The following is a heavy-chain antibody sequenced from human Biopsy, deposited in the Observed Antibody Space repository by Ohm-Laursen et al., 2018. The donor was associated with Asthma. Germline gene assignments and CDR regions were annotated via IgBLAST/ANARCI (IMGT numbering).Heavy chain of an antibody. V-gene: IGHV1-69*01. CDR3: ARCQVGYSSGWSLLLKKIYYSGMDV. D-gene: IGHD6-19*01. J-gene: IGHJ6*02. CDR2: IMTVIGTT. Sequence: GSSAKVSCKSPGGTFSNFAISWVRQAPGQGLEWLGGIMTVIGTTNYAKKFQGRVTITADESTSTAYMEVTSLRSEDTAIYYCARCQVGYSSGWSLLLKKIYYSGMDVWGQGTAVTVSS. CDR1: GGTFSNFA.